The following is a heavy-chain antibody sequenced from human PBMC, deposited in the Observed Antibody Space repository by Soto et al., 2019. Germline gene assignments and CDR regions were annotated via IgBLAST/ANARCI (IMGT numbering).Heavy chain of an antibody. CDR1: GFSFSTSGLG. D-gene: IGHD6-19*01. V-gene: IGHV2-5*01. Sequence: SGPTLVNPTQTLTLTCTFSGFSFSTSGLGVGWIRQPPGKALEWLALIYWNDDKRYSPSLKARLTITKDTSKNQVVLTMTNMDPVDTATYYCAHRPSGWYLFDYWGQGTLVTVSS. CDR3: AHRPSGWYLFDY. CDR2: IYWNDDK. J-gene: IGHJ4*02.